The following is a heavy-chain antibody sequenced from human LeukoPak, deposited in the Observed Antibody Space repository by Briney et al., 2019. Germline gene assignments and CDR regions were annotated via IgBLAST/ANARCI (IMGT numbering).Heavy chain of an antibody. Sequence: GGSLRLSCVASGFTFSSYGMNWVRQAPGKGLEWISYISGSSDYIDYADSVKGRFTISRDKARNSLYLQVNSLRVEDTAVYYCARGRIGSGSLHYFDNWGQGTLVTVSS. CDR2: ISGSSDYI. CDR1: GFTFSSYG. D-gene: IGHD3-10*01. J-gene: IGHJ4*02. CDR3: ARGRIGSGSLHYFDN. V-gene: IGHV3-21*05.